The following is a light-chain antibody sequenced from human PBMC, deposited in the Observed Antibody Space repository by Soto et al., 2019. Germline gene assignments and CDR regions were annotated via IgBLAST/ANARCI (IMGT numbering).Light chain of an antibody. V-gene: IGKV1-39*01. CDR1: QSISSY. CDR2: AAS. CDR3: QQSYSTPT. Sequence: DIQMTQSPSSLSASVGDRVTITCRASQSISSYLNWYQHKPGKAPKLLIYAASSLQSGVPSRFSGSESGTDFTLTISSLQPEDFATYYCQQSYSTPTFGGGTKVEIK. J-gene: IGKJ4*01.